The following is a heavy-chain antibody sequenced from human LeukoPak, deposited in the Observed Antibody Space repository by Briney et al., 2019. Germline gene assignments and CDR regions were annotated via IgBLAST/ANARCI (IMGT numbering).Heavy chain of an antibody. CDR2: ISAYNGNT. CDR3: ARTRYYYDSSGYTLNWFDP. CDR1: GYTFTSYG. Sequence: ASVKVSCKASGYTFTSYGISWVRQAPGQGLEWMGWISAYNGNTNYAQKLQGRVTLTTDTSTSTAYMELRSLRSDDTAVYYCARTRYYYDSSGYTLNWFDPWGQGTLVTVPS. D-gene: IGHD3-22*01. J-gene: IGHJ5*02. V-gene: IGHV1-18*01.